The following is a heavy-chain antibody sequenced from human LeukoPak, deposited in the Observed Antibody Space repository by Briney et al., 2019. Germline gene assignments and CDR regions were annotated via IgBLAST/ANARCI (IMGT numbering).Heavy chain of an antibody. Sequence: GGSLRLSCAASGFTFDDYAMHWVRQAPGKGLEWVSGISGSGSSTYYADSVKGRFTLSRDYPKNTLYLQMNSLRAEDTAVYFCAKYSGSYYYPPNWDSWGQGTLVTVSS. J-gene: IGHJ4*02. CDR2: ISGSGSST. V-gene: IGHV3-23*01. CDR3: AKYSGSYYYPPNWDS. CDR1: GFTFDDYA. D-gene: IGHD1-26*01.